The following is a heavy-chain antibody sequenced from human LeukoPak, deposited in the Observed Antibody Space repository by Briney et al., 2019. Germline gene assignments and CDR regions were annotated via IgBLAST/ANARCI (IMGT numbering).Heavy chain of an antibody. J-gene: IGHJ6*04. CDR3: ARDVCSSTSCYWGAAMDV. V-gene: IGHV3-74*01. Sequence: GGSLRLSCAASGFTFSSYWMHWVRQAPGKGLVWVSRINTDGSSTSYADSVKGRFTISRDNAKNTLYLQMNSLRAEDTAVYYCARDVCSSTSCYWGAAMDVWGKGTTVTVSS. D-gene: IGHD2-2*01. CDR1: GFTFSSYW. CDR2: INTDGSST.